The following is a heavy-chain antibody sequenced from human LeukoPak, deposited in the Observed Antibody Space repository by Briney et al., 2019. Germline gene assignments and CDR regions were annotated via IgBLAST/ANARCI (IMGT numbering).Heavy chain of an antibody. CDR3: TALSDAIESFGTRNH. D-gene: IGHD2-8*01. CDR2: ISGSGGST. CDR1: GFTFSSYT. Sequence: GGSLRLSCAASGFTFSSYTMSWVRQAPGKGLEWVSVISGSGGSTHYTDPVNGRFTISRDNSTNTLSLQMNRLRAEDTPVYYCTALSDAIESFGTRNHWGQETLVTVSS. J-gene: IGHJ5*02. V-gene: IGHV3-23*01.